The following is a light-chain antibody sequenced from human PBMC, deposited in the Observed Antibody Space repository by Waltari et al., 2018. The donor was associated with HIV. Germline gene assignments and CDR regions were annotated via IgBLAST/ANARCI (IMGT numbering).Light chain of an antibody. CDR3: QYYANSPPIT. Sequence: EIVLTQSPGTLSLSPGKRATLSCSASQSVSSDYLACYHQKPGQSPRLLIYNASVRVTDIPDSFSGSGSGTDFTLTISRLEPEDFAVYYCQYYANSPPITFGPGIKVEIK. J-gene: IGKJ3*01. V-gene: IGKV3-20*01. CDR1: QSVSSDY. CDR2: NAS.